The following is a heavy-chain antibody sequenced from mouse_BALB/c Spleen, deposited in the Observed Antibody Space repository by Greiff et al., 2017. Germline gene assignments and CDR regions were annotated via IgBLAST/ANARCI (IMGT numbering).Heavy chain of an antibody. CDR1: GFSLTGYG. Sequence: VKLQESGPGLVAPSQSLSITCTVSGFSLTGYGVHWVRQPPGKGLEWLGVIWAGGSTNYNSALMSRLSISKDNSKSQVFLKMNSLQNDDTAMYYCAKYGNYRAMDYWGQGTSVTVSS. V-gene: IGHV2-9*02. CDR2: IWAGGST. J-gene: IGHJ4*01. CDR3: AKYGNYRAMDY. D-gene: IGHD2-10*02.